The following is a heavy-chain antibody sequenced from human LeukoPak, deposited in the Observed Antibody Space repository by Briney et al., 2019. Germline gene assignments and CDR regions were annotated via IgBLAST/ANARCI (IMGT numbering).Heavy chain of an antibody. CDR2: ISGSGGST. CDR1: GFSFSSYA. CDR3: ARDRLMGIAALVGYYYMDV. Sequence: GGSLRLSCAASGFSFSSYAMSWVRQAPGKGLEWVSAISGSGGSTYYADSVKGRFTISRDNSKSTLYLQMSSLRAEDTAVYYCARDRLMGIAALVGYYYMDVWGKGTTVTVSS. V-gene: IGHV3-23*01. D-gene: IGHD6-13*01. J-gene: IGHJ6*03.